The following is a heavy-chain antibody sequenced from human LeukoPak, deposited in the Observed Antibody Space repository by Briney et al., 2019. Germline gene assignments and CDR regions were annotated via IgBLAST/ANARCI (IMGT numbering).Heavy chain of an antibody. D-gene: IGHD2-2*02. CDR1: GYSISSGYY. V-gene: IGHV4-38-2*02. Sequence: SETLSLTCTVSGYSISSGYYWGWIRQPPGKGLEWIGSIYHSGSTYYNPSLKSRVTISVDTSKNQFCLKLSSVTAADTAVYYCAREGSGKDIVVVPAAITDAFDIWGQGTMVTVSS. J-gene: IGHJ3*02. CDR2: IYHSGST. CDR3: AREGSGKDIVVVPAAITDAFDI.